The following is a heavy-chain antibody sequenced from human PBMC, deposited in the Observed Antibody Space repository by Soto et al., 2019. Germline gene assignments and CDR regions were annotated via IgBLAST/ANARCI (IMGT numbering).Heavy chain of an antibody. Sequence: SVKVSCKASGGTFSSYAISWVRQAPGQGLEWMGGIIPIFGTANYAQKFQGRVTITADESTSTAYMELSSLRAEDTAVYYCARVSSSGWPVDYWGQGTLVTVSS. CDR2: IIPIFGTA. V-gene: IGHV1-69*13. CDR1: GGTFSSYA. CDR3: ARVSSSGWPVDY. J-gene: IGHJ4*02. D-gene: IGHD6-19*01.